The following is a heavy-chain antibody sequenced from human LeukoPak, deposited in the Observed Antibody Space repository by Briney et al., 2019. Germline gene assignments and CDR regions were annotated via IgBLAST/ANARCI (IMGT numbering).Heavy chain of an antibody. CDR2: ISGSGGAT. CDR1: GFTFSSYA. J-gene: IGHJ4*02. D-gene: IGHD3-10*01. CDR3: AKGAYYHGSGRYFDY. Sequence: GGSLKLSCAASGFTFSSYAMNWVRQAPGKGLEWVSAISGSGGATYYADSVKGRFTMSRDNSKNTLYLQMNSLRAEDTAVYYCAKGAYYHGSGRYFDYWGQGTLVTVSS. V-gene: IGHV3-23*01.